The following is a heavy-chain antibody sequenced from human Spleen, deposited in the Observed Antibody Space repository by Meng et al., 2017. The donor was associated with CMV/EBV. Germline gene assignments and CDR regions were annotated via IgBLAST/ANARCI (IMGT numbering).Heavy chain of an antibody. Sequence: ASVKVSCKASGYTFTSYDINWVRQATGQGLEWMGWMNPNSGNTGYALKFQGRVTMTRNTSISTAYMELTSLRSEDTAMYYCTRGADPFDYWGQGTLVTVSS. CDR1: GYTFTSYD. CDR3: TRGADPFDY. V-gene: IGHV1-8*01. CDR2: MNPNSGNT. J-gene: IGHJ4*02.